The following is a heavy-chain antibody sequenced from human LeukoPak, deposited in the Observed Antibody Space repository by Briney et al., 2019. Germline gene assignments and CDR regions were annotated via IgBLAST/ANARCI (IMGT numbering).Heavy chain of an antibody. Sequence: GGSLRLSCAASGFTFSSYAMSWVRQAPGKGLEWVSAISGSGGSTYYADSVKGRFTISRDNSKNTLYLQMNSLRAEDTAVYYCAKAKYSSGWYGNDYWGQGTLVTVSS. CDR3: AKAKYSSGWYGNDY. D-gene: IGHD6-19*01. J-gene: IGHJ4*02. V-gene: IGHV3-23*01. CDR2: ISGSGGST. CDR1: GFTFSSYA.